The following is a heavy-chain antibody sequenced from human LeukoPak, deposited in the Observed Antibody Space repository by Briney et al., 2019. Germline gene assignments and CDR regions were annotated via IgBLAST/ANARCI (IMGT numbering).Heavy chain of an antibody. CDR2: INSDGSSA. V-gene: IGHV3-74*01. Sequence: PGGSLRLSCLASGFSISSYWMHWVRQVPGKGLVWVSQINSDGSSAIYADYAKGRFTIPRDNAKNTLYLQINSLRAEDTAVYYCARQMRDWGQGTLVTVSS. CDR1: GFSISSYW. CDR3: ARQMRD. J-gene: IGHJ4*02.